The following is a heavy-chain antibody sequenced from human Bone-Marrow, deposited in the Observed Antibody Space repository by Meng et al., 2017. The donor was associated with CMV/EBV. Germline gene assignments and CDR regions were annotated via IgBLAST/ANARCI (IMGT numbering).Heavy chain of an antibody. CDR1: GFTFSSYE. CDR3: ARGRGGATTRYFDY. D-gene: IGHD1-26*01. Sequence: GGSLRLSCAASGFTFSSYEMNWVRQAPGKGLEWVSYISSSGSTIYYADSVKGRFTISRDNAKNSLYLQMTSLRAEDTAVYYCARGRGGATTRYFDYWGQGTLVTVSS. J-gene: IGHJ4*02. CDR2: ISSSGSTI. V-gene: IGHV3-48*03.